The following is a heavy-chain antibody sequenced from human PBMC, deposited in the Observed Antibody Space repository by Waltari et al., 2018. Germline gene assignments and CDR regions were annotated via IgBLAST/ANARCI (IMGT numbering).Heavy chain of an antibody. D-gene: IGHD3-22*01. CDR3: AKGRSYDSSGYYYGD. Sequence: QVQLVESGGGVVQPGGSLRLPCGASGFTVSSEGVHWGRQAPGKGLELVAVVWYDGTNKYYADSVKGRFTISRDNSKNTLNLQMNSLRVEDTAVYYCAKGRSYDSSGYYYGDWGQGTLVTVSS. V-gene: IGHV3-33*06. J-gene: IGHJ4*02. CDR2: VWYDGTNK. CDR1: GFTVSSEG.